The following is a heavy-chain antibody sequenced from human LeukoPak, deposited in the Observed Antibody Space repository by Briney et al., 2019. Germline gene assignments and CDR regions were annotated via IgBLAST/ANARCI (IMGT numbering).Heavy chain of an antibody. V-gene: IGHV1-18*04. Sequence: ASVKVSCKASGYTFVSYDITWVRQTPGQGLEWIGWISVYNGDTKYAQNLQGRVTLTTDTSTSTAYMELRSLRSDDTAVYYCVRGGGFNSGFEYWGQGTLAIVSS. D-gene: IGHD3-10*01. J-gene: IGHJ4*02. CDR2: ISVYNGDT. CDR1: GYTFVSYD. CDR3: VRGGGFNSGFEY.